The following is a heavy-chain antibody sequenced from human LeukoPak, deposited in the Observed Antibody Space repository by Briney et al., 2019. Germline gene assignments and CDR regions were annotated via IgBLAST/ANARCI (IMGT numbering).Heavy chain of an antibody. CDR2: IRYDGSNK. V-gene: IGHV3-30*02. Sequence: GGSLRLSCAASGFTFSSYDMHWVRQAPGKGLEWVAFIRYDGSNKYYADSVKGRFTISRDSSKDTLYLQMNSLRAEDTAVYYCAKGRDSYRYDMDVWGQVTTVTVSS. D-gene: IGHD5-18*01. CDR3: AKGRDSYRYDMDV. CDR1: GFTFSSYD. J-gene: IGHJ6*02.